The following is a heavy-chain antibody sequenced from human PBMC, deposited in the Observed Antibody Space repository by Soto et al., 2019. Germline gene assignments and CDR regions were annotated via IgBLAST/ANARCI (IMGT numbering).Heavy chain of an antibody. CDR2: ISAYNGNT. Sequence: QVQLVQSGAEVKKPGASVKVSCKASGYTFTSYGISWVRQAPGQGLEWMGWISAYNGNTNYAQKLQGRVTMTTDTSTSTVYMELRSLRSDDTAVYYCAREIVVVPAAISYYYGMDVWGQGTTVTVSS. CDR1: GYTFTSYG. CDR3: AREIVVVPAAISYYYGMDV. V-gene: IGHV1-18*01. D-gene: IGHD2-2*01. J-gene: IGHJ6*02.